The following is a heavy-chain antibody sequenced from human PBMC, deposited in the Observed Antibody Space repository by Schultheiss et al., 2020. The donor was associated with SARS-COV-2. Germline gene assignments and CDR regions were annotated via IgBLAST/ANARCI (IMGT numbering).Heavy chain of an antibody. V-gene: IGHV3-64*04. CDR3: ARGRNGNDFWSGTSLDY. Sequence: GGSLRLSCSASGFTFSSYAMHWVRQAPGKGLEYVSAISSNGGSTYYADSVKGRFTISRDNSKNTLYLQMNSLRAEDTAVYYCARGRNGNDFWSGTSLDYWGQGTLVTVSS. CDR1: GFTFSSYA. D-gene: IGHD3-3*01. CDR2: ISSNGGST. J-gene: IGHJ4*02.